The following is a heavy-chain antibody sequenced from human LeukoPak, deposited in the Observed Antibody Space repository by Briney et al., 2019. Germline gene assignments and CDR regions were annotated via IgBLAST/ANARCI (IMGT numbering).Heavy chain of an antibody. Sequence: SETLSLTCAVSGGSISSYSWSWIRQPPGKGLEWIGYIYDSGSTNYNPSLTSRVTISVATSKNQFSLKLSSVTAADTAVYYCARVIYYYDSSGYYTYYFDYWGQGTLVTVSS. CDR2: IYDSGST. D-gene: IGHD3-22*01. CDR3: ARVIYYYDSSGYYTYYFDY. J-gene: IGHJ4*02. V-gene: IGHV4-59*01. CDR1: GGSISSYS.